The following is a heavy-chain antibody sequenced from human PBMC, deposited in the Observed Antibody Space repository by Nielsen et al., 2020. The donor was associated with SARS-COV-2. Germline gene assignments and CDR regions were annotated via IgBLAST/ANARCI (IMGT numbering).Heavy chain of an antibody. V-gene: IGHV3-13*01. CDR3: ARSREYCSSTSCYALYGMDV. Sequence: GESLKISCAASGFTFSSYDMHWVRQATGKGLEWVSAIGTAGGTYYPGSVKGRFTISRENAKNSLYLQMNSLRAGDTAVYYCARSREYCSSTSCYALYGMDVWGQGTTVTVSS. J-gene: IGHJ6*02. D-gene: IGHD2-2*01. CDR1: GFTFSSYD. CDR2: IGTAGGT.